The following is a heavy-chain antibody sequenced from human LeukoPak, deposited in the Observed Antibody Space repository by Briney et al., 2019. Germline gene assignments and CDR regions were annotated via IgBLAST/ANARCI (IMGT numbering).Heavy chain of an antibody. CDR1: GGSINNYY. V-gene: IGHV4-59*01. D-gene: IGHD3-10*01. CDR2: IYYSGST. J-gene: IGHJ5*02. Sequence: SETLSLTCTVSGGSINNYYWSWTRQPPGKGLEWIGYIYYSGSTNYNPSLKSRVTISVDTSKNQFSLKLTSVTAADTAVYYCARERSMVRGMSWFDTGGQGPLVTVS. CDR3: ARERSMVRGMSWFDT.